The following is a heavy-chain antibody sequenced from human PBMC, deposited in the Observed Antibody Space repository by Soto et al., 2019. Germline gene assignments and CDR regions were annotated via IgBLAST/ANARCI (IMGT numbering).Heavy chain of an antibody. V-gene: IGHV5-51*01. CDR2: IYPSDSDT. J-gene: IGHJ4*02. CDR1: GYTFAHYW. CDR3: ARLRRRLAAPFDF. Sequence: GESLKISCKGSGYTFAHYWIGWVRQMPGKGLEWMGIIYPSDSDTRYSPSFEGHVTISADRSATTAYLQWSSLKASDTAIYYCARLRRRLAAPFDFWGQGSLVTVSS. D-gene: IGHD6-6*01.